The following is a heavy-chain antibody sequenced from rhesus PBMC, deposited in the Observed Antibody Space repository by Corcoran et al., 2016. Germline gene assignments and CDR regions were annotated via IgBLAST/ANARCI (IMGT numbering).Heavy chain of an antibody. D-gene: IGHD6-25*01. Sequence: QVQLQESGPGLVKPSETLSLTCAVSGGSISSNYWSWIRQPPGKGLELIGRISGSGGSTDYNPSLKSRVTISTEPSKNQFSLKLSSVTAADTAVYYCATVLGRQLGFDVWGPGVLVTVSS. CDR2: ISGSGGST. CDR1: GGSISSNY. J-gene: IGHJ5-1*01. CDR3: ATVLGRQLGFDV. V-gene: IGHV4-160*01.